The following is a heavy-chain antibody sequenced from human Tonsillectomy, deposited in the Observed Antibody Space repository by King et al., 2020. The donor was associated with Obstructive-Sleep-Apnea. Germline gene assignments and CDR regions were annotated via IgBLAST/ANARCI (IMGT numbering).Heavy chain of an antibody. J-gene: IGHJ1*01. V-gene: IGHV3-66*01. D-gene: IGHD6-13*01. CDR2: IYSDGST. Sequence: VQLVESGGGLVQPGGSLRLSCAVSGFTVSSNYMSWVRQAPGKGLEWVSVIYSDGSTYYADSVKGRFTISRDNSKNTQYLQMNSLRAEDTAVYYCARVGIYSSSWYTPGYFQRWGQGTLVTVSS. CDR3: ARVGIYSSSWYTPGYFQR. CDR1: GFTVSSNY.